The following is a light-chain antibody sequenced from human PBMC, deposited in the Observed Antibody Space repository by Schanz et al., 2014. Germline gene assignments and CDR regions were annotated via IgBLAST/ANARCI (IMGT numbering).Light chain of an antibody. V-gene: IGKV1-39*01. Sequence: DIQMTQSPSSLSASVGDRVTITCRASQSIASYLNWYQQKPGKAPKLLIYAASSLQSGVPSRFSASGSGTDFTLTISSLQPDDFATYYCQQYTGYSWTFGQGTKVEIK. CDR1: QSIASY. CDR3: QQYTGYSWT. CDR2: AAS. J-gene: IGKJ1*01.